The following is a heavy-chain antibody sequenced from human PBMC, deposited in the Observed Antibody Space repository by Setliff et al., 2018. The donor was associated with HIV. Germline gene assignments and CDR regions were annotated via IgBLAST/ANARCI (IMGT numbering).Heavy chain of an antibody. J-gene: IGHJ3*02. CDR2: ISPSVIST. D-gene: IGHD3-22*01. V-gene: IGHV1-46*03. Sequence: AASVKVSCKASGYTFTRYYMHWVRQAPGQGLEWMGMISPSVISTSYAQKFQGRVTMTRNTSTSTAYMELSSLRSEDTAVYYCARDPSPYYSDDSGYPDDAFDIWGQGTMVTVSS. CDR3: ARDPSPYYSDDSGYPDDAFDI. CDR1: GYTFTRYY.